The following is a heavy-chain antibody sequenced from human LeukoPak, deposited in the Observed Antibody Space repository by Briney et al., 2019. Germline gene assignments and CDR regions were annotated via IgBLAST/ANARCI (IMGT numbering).Heavy chain of an antibody. J-gene: IGHJ4*02. V-gene: IGHV4-59*01. D-gene: IGHD3-9*01. CDR1: GGSISSYY. Sequence: RSSETLSLTCTVSGGSISSYYWSWIRQPPGKGLEWIGYIYYIGSTNYNPSLKSRVTISVDTSKDQFSLKLSSVTAADTAVYYCASATQTPSWYYDILTGYYPFDYWGQGTLVTVSS. CDR3: ASATQTPSWYYDILTGYYPFDY. CDR2: IYYIGST.